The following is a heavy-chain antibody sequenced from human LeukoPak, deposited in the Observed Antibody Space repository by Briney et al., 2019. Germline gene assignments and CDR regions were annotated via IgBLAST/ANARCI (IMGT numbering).Heavy chain of an antibody. D-gene: IGHD6-25*01. J-gene: IGHJ4*02. V-gene: IGHV3-74*01. Sequence: HPGGSLRLSCAASGFTFSNYWMHWVRHAPGKGLVWVSRINTDETNTHYADSVKGRFTISRDNAKNTLYLQMNSLRAEDTAVYYCIRLSGGDRGQGTLVTVSS. CDR3: IRLSGGD. CDR2: INTDETNT. CDR1: GFTFSNYW.